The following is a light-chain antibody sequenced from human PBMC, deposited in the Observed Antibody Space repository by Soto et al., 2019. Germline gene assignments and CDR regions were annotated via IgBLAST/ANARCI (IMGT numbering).Light chain of an antibody. CDR3: CSYAGSYTFAPNV. J-gene: IGLJ1*01. CDR1: NSEVGCYNY. CDR2: DVS. Sequence: QSVLTQPRSVSRAPGQSVTISRTGTNSEVGCYNYVSWYQQHPGKAPKLMIYDVSKRPSGVPDRFSGSKSGNTASLTISGLQAEDEADYYCCSYAGSYTFAPNVLGTGTKVTVL. V-gene: IGLV2-11*01.